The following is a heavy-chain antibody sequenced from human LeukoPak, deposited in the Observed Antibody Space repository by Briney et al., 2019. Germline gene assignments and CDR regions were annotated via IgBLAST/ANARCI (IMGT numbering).Heavy chain of an antibody. J-gene: IGHJ6*02. CDR2: ISGSGGST. CDR1: GFTFSSYA. Sequence: GGSLRLSCAASGFTFSSYAMSWVCQAPGKGLEWVSAISGSGGSTYYADSVKGRFTISRDNSKNTLYLQMNSLRAEDTAVYYCAKARQIYYYYYGMDVWGQGTTVTVSS. CDR3: AKARQIYYYYYGMDV. V-gene: IGHV3-23*01.